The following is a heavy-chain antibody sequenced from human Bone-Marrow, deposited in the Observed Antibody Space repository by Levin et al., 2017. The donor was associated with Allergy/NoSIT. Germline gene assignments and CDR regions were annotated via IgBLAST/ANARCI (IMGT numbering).Heavy chain of an antibody. CDR3: ARDGYCSSVTCGPYGMDV. V-gene: IGHV4-39*01. CDR1: GDSVTTHTYH. J-gene: IGHJ6*01. D-gene: IGHD2-15*01. CDR2: LHYTGTT. Sequence: ESLKISCIVSGDSVTTHTYHWAWIRQAPGKAPEWIGSLHYTGTTKYHPSLQSRVTISVDTSKNEFSLRLTSVTVADTAVFLCARDGYCSSVTCGPYGMDVWGQGTTVIVSS.